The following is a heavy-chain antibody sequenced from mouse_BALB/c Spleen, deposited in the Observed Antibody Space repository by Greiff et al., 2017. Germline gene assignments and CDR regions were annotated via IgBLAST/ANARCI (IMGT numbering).Heavy chain of an antibody. Sequence: DVKLVESGPGLVKPSQSLSLTCSVTGYSITSGYYWNWIRQFPGNKLEWMGYISYDGSNNYNPSLKNRISITRDTSKNQFFLKLNSVTTEDTATYYCAREGPNWDEDYWGQGTTLTVSS. CDR3: AREGPNWDEDY. CDR2: ISYDGSN. D-gene: IGHD4-1*01. V-gene: IGHV3-6*02. CDR1: GYSITSGYY. J-gene: IGHJ2*01.